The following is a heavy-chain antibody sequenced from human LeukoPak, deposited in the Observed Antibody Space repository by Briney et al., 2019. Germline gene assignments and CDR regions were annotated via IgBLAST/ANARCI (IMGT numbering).Heavy chain of an antibody. V-gene: IGHV3-23*01. CDR1: GFTFRSYA. Sequence: PGGSLRLSCAASGFTFRSYAMSWVRQAPGEGLEWVSGITGSGGSTYYADSVKGRFTVSRDNSKNTLYLQVNNPRAEDTAVYYCAQDVGIAVAGTDYFQHWGQGTLVTVSS. J-gene: IGHJ1*01. D-gene: IGHD6-13*01. CDR2: ITGSGGST. CDR3: AQDVGIAVAGTDYFQH.